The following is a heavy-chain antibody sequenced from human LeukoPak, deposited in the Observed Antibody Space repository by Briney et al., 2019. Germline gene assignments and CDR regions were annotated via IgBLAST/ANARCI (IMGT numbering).Heavy chain of an antibody. J-gene: IGHJ4*02. D-gene: IGHD2-8*02. Sequence: GGSLRLSCAASGFTFSSYNMNWVRQAPGKGLEWVSAISGSDSGTYHADSVRGRFTISRDNSKNTLYLQMNSLRAEDAAVYYCAKAPLGRCTGAICYFFDYWGQGALVTVSS. CDR1: GFTFSSYN. CDR2: ISGSDSGT. V-gene: IGHV3-23*01. CDR3: AKAPLGRCTGAICYFFDY.